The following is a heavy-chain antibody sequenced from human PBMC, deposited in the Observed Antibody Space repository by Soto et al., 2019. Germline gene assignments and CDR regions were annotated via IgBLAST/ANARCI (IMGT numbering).Heavy chain of an antibody. CDR1: GFTFSSYW. V-gene: IGHV3-74*01. J-gene: IGHJ5*02. D-gene: IGHD6-19*01. CDR2: INSDGSST. Sequence: GGSLRLSCAASGFTFSSYWMLWVRQAPGKGLLWVSRINSDGSSTSYADSVKGRFTISRDNAKNTLVLQMNSLRAEDTAVYYCARGGSAGNWFDPWGQGTLVTVSS. CDR3: ARGGSAGNWFDP.